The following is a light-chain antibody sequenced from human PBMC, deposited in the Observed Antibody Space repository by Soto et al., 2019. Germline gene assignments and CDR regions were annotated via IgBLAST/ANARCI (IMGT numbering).Light chain of an antibody. CDR1: QSVSSN. CDR2: GAS. J-gene: IGKJ1*01. CDR3: HENNKGPPGT. V-gene: IGKV3-15*01. Sequence: EIVMTQSPATLSVSPGERATLSCRASQSVSSNLAWYQQKPVQAPRLLIYGASTSATGIPARFSGSGSGTEFTLTITSMKYDDVAVYYCHENNKGPPGTFGQGTKVEIK.